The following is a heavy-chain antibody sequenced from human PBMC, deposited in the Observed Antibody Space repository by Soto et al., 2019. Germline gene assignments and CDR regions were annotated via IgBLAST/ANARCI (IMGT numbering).Heavy chain of an antibody. CDR3: ARGTEYSSSWAVY. Sequence: QEPLQQSGPGLVKPSETLSLTCTVSVGSISSYYWGWIRQPPGKVLEWIGYIYYSGSTNYNPSLKSRGAIAVDTSKNQFSLKLSSVTAADTAVYYCARGTEYSSSWAVYWGQGSLVTVSS. D-gene: IGHD6-6*01. V-gene: IGHV4-59*01. CDR2: IYYSGST. J-gene: IGHJ4*02. CDR1: VGSISSYY.